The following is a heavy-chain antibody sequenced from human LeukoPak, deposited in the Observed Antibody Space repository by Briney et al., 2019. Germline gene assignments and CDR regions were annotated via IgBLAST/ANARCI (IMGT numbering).Heavy chain of an antibody. Sequence: GASVKVSCKVSGYTLTELSMHWVRQAPGKGLEWMGGFDPEGGETIYAQKFQGRVTMTEDTSTDTAYMELSSLRSEDTAVYYCATGRYDSSGYYSDAFDIWGQGTMVTVSS. CDR2: FDPEGGET. CDR3: ATGRYDSSGYYSDAFDI. CDR1: GYTLTELS. D-gene: IGHD3-22*01. J-gene: IGHJ3*02. V-gene: IGHV1-24*01.